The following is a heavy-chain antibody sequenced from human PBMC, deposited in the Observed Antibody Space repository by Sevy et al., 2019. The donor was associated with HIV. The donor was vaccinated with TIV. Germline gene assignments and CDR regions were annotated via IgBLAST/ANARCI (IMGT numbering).Heavy chain of an antibody. V-gene: IGHV1-2*02. CDR3: ARARVAGSYYSMGY. CDR1: GYTFTGYY. CDR2: INPNSGGT. D-gene: IGHD1-26*01. Sequence: ASVKVSCKASGYTFTGYYMHWVRQAPGQWLEWMGWINPNSGGTNYAQKFQGRVTMTRDTSISTAYMELSRLRSDDTAVYYCARARVAGSYYSMGYWGQGTLVTVSS. J-gene: IGHJ4*02.